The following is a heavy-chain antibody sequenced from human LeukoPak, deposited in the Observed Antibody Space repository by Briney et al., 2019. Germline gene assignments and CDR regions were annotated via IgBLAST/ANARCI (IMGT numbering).Heavy chain of an antibody. CDR3: AHFKGGSFDF. CDR2: IYYSGDT. D-gene: IGHD1-26*01. J-gene: IGHJ3*01. Sequence: SETLSLTCSVSGGSISTSSYYWGWIRQPPGKGLEWIGSIYYSGDTYYNPSLKSRVTISVDTSKNQFSLKLTSVTAADTAVYYCAHFKGGSFDFWGQGTMVTVSS. V-gene: IGHV4-39*01. CDR1: GGSISTSSYY.